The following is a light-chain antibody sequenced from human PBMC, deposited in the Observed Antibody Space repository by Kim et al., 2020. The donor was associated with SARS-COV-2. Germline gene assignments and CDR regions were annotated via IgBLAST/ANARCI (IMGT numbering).Light chain of an antibody. V-gene: IGLV3-19*01. Sequence: SSELTQDPAVSVALGQTVRITCQGDSLRSYYASWYQQKPGQAPVLVIYGKNNRPSGIPDRFSGSSSGNTASLTITGAQAEDEADYYCNSRDSSGNYPAVF. CDR1: SLRSYY. J-gene: IGLJ2*01. CDR2: GKN. CDR3: NSRDSSGNYPAV.